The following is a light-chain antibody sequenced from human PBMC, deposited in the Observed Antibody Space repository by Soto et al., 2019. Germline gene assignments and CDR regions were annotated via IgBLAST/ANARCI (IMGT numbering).Light chain of an antibody. CDR3: SSYTSSSTRV. V-gene: IGLV2-14*01. Sequence: QSALTQPASVSGSPGQSITISCTGTSIDVSGYNYVSWYQQHPGKAPKLMIYDVSNRPSGVSNRFSGSKSGNTASLTISGLQAEDDADYYCSSYTSSSTRVFGTGTKATVL. CDR1: SIDVSGYNY. CDR2: DVS. J-gene: IGLJ1*01.